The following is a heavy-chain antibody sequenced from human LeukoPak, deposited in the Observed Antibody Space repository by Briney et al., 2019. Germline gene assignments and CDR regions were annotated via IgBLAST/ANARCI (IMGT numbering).Heavy chain of an antibody. CDR1: GYTFTGYY. CDR3: ARDRGAGLTGTYYIDY. Sequence: ASVKVSCEASGYTFTGYYMHWVRQAPGQGLEWMGWINPNSGDTDYAPKLQGKVTLTTDTSTSTAYMDLRSLRSDDTAVYYCARDRGAGLTGTYYIDYWGQGTLVTVSS. J-gene: IGHJ4*02. D-gene: IGHD1-26*01. CDR2: INPNSGDT. V-gene: IGHV1-2*02.